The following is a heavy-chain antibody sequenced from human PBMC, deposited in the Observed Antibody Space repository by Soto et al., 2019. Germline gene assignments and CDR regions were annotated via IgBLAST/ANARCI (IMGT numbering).Heavy chain of an antibody. D-gene: IGHD3-10*01. CDR3: ARDGRFGELFESFDY. CDR1: GYTFTSYG. CDR2: ISAYNGNT. J-gene: IGHJ4*02. V-gene: IGHV1-18*01. Sequence: QVQLVQSGAEVKKPGASVKVSCKASGYTFTSYGISWVRQAPGQGLEWMGWISAYNGNTNYAQKLQGRVTMTTDTSTSTAYVELRSLRSDDTSVYYCARDGRFGELFESFDYWGQGTLVTVSS.